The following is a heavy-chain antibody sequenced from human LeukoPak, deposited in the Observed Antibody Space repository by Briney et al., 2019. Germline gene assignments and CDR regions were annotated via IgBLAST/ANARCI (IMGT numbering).Heavy chain of an antibody. CDR2: IDTANGNT. Sequence: ASVKVSCKTSGYTFTSHVIHWVRQAPGHRLDWMGWIDTANGNTQYSQKFQGRVTITRDTSASTAYMELSSLRSEDTAVYYCAREGRAAAGTCGVDPWGQGTLVTVSS. D-gene: IGHD6-13*01. CDR3: AREGRAAAGTCGVDP. J-gene: IGHJ5*02. CDR1: GYTFTSHV. V-gene: IGHV1-3*04.